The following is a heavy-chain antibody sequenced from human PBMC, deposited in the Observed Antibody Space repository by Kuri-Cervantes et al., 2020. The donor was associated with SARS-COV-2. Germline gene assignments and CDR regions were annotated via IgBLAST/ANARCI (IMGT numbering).Heavy chain of an antibody. CDR2: IYYSGSA. CDR3: ARGGLELQPGYFRH. J-gene: IGHJ1*01. V-gene: IGHV4-61*01. D-gene: IGHD1-7*01. Sequence: SETLSLTCTVSGGSVSRGSYYWSWIRQPPGKGLEWIGYIYYSGSAHYNPSLKSRVTISVDTAKNHFSLKLNSVTAADTAVYYCARGGLELQPGYFRHWGQGTLVTVSS. CDR1: GGSVSRGSYY.